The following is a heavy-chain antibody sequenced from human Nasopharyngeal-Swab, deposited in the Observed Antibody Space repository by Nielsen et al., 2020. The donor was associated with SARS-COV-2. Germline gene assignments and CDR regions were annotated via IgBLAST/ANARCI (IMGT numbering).Heavy chain of an antibody. Sequence: GESLKISCAASGFTFSSYAMSWVRQAPGKGLEWVSTISGSGSSTYYADSVKGRFTISRDNSKNTLYLQMNRPRAEDTAVYYCARQGVFVPAYFHQYYMDVWGKGTTVTVSS. J-gene: IGHJ6*03. V-gene: IGHV3-23*01. CDR1: GFTFSSYA. CDR3: ARQGVFVPAYFHQYYMDV. D-gene: IGHD3-16*02. CDR2: ISGSGSST.